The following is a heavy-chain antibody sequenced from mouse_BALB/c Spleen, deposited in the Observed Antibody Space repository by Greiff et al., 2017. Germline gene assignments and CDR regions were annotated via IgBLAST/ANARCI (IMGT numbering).Heavy chain of an antibody. V-gene: IGHV2-6-7*01. CDR2: IWGDGST. CDR3: ARSQGYYNFDY. D-gene: IGHD2-3*01. CDR1: GFSLTGYG. J-gene: IGHJ2*01. Sequence: VKVVESGPGLVAPSQSLSITCTVSGFSLTGYGVNWVRQPPGKGLEWLGMIWGDGSTDYNSALKSRLSISKDNSKSQVFLKMNSLQTNDTARYYCARSQGYYNFDYWGQGTTLTVSS.